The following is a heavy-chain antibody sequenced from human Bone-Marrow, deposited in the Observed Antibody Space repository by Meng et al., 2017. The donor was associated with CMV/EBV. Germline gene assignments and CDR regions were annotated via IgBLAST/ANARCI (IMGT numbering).Heavy chain of an antibody. J-gene: IGHJ4*02. CDR1: GYTFTGYY. Sequence: ASVKVSCKASGYTFTGYYMHWVRQAPGQGLEWMGWINPNSGGTNYAQKFQGRVTMTRDTSISTAYMELSRLRSDDTAVYYCARENSSSWYGGVDYWGQGTLVTVSS. D-gene: IGHD6-13*01. CDR3: ARENSSSWYGGVDY. V-gene: IGHV1-2*02. CDR2: INPNSGGT.